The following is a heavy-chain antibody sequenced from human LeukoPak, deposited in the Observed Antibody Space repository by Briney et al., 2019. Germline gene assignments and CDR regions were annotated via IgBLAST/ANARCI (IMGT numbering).Heavy chain of an antibody. CDR2: INPRDGTT. J-gene: IGHJ4*02. CDR1: GHTFSNHF. V-gene: IGHV1-46*01. CDR3: ARGADQEFDF. Sequence: GASVKVSCKSSGHTFSNHFIHWVRQAPGQGLEWMGMINPRDGTTRTLEKFQGRVSMTRDTSTSTLYMGLSSLRSEDTATYFCARGADQEFDFWGQGTLVTVSS.